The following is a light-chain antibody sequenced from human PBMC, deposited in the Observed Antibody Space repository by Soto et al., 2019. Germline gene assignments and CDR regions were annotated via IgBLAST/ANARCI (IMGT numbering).Light chain of an antibody. CDR3: SSYAGSANWGVV. V-gene: IGLV2-8*01. CDR2: DVN. CDR1: SSDFGGYNY. J-gene: IGLJ2*01. Sequence: QSALTQPPSASGSPGQSVTISCTGTSSDFGGYNYVSWYQQHPGKAPKVMIYDVNERPSGVPDRFYGSRSGNTASLTVSGLQPEDEAHYYCSSYAGSANWGVVFGGGTKLTVL.